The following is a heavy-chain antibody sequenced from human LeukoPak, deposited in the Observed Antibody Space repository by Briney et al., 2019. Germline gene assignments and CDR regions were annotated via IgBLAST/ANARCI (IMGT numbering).Heavy chain of an antibody. CDR2: ISPDGNT. J-gene: IGHJ5*02. CDR1: GFIFRSYE. CDR3: VGSRAPPSPIDGKELDP. V-gene: IGHV3-48*03. Sequence: PGGSLRLSCAASGFIFRSYEMHWFRQAPGKGLQWLASISPDGNTITTVDAPRGRFDISRDNAKNSLHLHIDNLRGDDTAVYYCVGSRAPPSPIDGKELDPWGPGTLVSVSS. D-gene: IGHD1-1*01.